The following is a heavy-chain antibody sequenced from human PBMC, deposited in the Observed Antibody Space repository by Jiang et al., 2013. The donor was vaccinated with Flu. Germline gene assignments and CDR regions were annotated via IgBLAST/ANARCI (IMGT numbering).Heavy chain of an antibody. Sequence: AASGFTFSSYAMSWVRQAPGKGLEWVSAISGSGGSTYYADSVKGRFTISRDNSKNTLYLQMNSLRAEDTAVYYCAKAWPGSVVVAAAWGQGTLVTVSS. J-gene: IGHJ5*02. CDR3: AKAWPGSVVVAAA. D-gene: IGHD2-15*01. V-gene: IGHV3-23*01. CDR2: ISGSGGST. CDR1: GFTFSSYA.